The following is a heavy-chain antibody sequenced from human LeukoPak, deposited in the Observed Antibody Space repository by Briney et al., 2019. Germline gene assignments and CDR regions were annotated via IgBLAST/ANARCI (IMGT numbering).Heavy chain of an antibody. V-gene: IGHV1-69*13. CDR1: GGTFSSYT. J-gene: IGHJ4*02. D-gene: IGHD5-12*01. CDR2: IIPIFGTT. Sequence: SVKVSRKASGGTFSSYTITWVRQAPGQGLEWMGGIIPIFGTTNYAQKFQGRVTITADDSTSTAYMELSSLRSEDTAVYYCARSVGDSGSGIDYWGQGALVTLSS. CDR3: ARSVGDSGSGIDY.